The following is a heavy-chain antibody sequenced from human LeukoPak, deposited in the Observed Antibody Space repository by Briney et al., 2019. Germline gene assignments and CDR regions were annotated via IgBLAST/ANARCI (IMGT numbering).Heavy chain of an antibody. CDR2: INHSGST. CDR3: ARGDYYDSSGYPGYYYMDV. CDR1: GGSFSGYY. Sequence: SETLSPTCAVYGGSFSGYYWSWIRQPPGKGLEWIGEINHSGSTNYNPSLKSRVTISVDTSKNQFSLKLSSVTAADTAVYYCARGDYYDSSGYPGYYYMDVWGKGTTVTISS. V-gene: IGHV4-34*01. D-gene: IGHD3-22*01. J-gene: IGHJ6*03.